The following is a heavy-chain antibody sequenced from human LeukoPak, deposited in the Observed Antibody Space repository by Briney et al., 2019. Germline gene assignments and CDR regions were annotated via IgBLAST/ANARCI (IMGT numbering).Heavy chain of an antibody. CDR3: ARDAGYSSGWYAVTLSYAFDI. CDR1: GYTFTGYY. J-gene: IGHJ3*02. V-gene: IGHV1-46*01. Sequence: ASVKVSCKASGYTFTGYYTHWVRQAPGQGLEWMGIINPSGSSTSYAQKFQGRVTMTRDMSTSTVYMELSSLRSEDTAVYYCARDAGYSSGWYAVTLSYAFDIWGQGTMVTVSS. D-gene: IGHD6-19*01. CDR2: INPSGSST.